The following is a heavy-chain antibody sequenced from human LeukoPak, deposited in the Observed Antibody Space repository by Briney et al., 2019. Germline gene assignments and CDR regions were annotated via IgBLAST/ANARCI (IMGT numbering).Heavy chain of an antibody. D-gene: IGHD3-10*01. J-gene: IGHJ4*02. CDR2: IWYDGSNK. Sequence: GGSLGLSCAASGFTFSSYGMHWVRQAPGKGLEWVAVIWYDGSNKYYADSVKGRFTISRDNSKNTLYLQMNSLRAEDTAVYYCAKDDGSGSYYNVRFDYWGQGTLVTVSS. CDR1: GFTFSSYG. CDR3: AKDDGSGSYYNVRFDY. V-gene: IGHV3-33*06.